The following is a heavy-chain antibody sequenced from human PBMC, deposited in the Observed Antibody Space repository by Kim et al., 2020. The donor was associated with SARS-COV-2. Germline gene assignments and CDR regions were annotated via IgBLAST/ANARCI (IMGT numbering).Heavy chain of an antibody. CDR3: AKDLAITMVQGVNFVQPNWFDP. V-gene: IGHV3-23*01. J-gene: IGHJ5*02. D-gene: IGHD3-10*01. CDR1: GFTFSSYA. CDR2: ISGSGGST. Sequence: GGSLRLSCAASGFTFSSYAMSWVRQAPGKGLEWVSAISGSGGSTYYADSVKGRFTISRDNSKNTLYLQMNSLRAEDTAVYYCAKDLAITMVQGVNFVQPNWFDPWGQGTLVTVSS.